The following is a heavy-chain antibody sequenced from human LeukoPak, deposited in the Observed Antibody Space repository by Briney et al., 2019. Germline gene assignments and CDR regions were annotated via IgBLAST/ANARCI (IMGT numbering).Heavy chain of an antibody. CDR3: ASTRYYYDSSGLDY. V-gene: IGHV4-39*07. D-gene: IGHD3-22*01. J-gene: IGHJ4*02. Sequence: SETLSLTCTVSGCSISSSSYYWGWIRQPPGKGLEWFGSIYYSGSTYYNPSLKSRVTISVDTSKNQFSLKLSSVTAADTAVYYCASTRYYYDSSGLDYWGQGTLVTVSS. CDR1: GCSISSSSYY. CDR2: IYYSGST.